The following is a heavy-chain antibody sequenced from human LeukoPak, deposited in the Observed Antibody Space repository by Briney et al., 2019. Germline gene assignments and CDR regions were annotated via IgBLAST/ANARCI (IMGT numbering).Heavy chain of an antibody. V-gene: IGHV3-23*01. D-gene: IGHD4-17*01. J-gene: IGHJ4*02. Sequence: GGSLRLSCAASGFTFSSYAMSWVRQAPGKGLEWVSAISGSGGSTYYADSVKGRFTISRDNSKSTLYLQMNSLRAEDTAVYYCAKRGDGDKTAFDYWGQGTLVTVSS. CDR2: ISGSGGST. CDR1: GFTFSSYA. CDR3: AKRGDGDKTAFDY.